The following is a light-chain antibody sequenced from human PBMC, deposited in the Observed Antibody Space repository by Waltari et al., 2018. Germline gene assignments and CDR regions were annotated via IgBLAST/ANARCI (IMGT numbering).Light chain of an antibody. J-gene: IGKJ1*01. CDR2: GAS. CDR1: QTLNNN. Sequence: EIVVTQSPATLSVSPGDRAILTCRTSQTLNNNLAWFQQKPGQSPRLLICGASARASGVPARFSGSGSGTELTLTITSLQSEDFAVYYCQQSHALPPWTFGQGTRV. CDR3: QQSHALPPWT. V-gene: IGKV3-15*01.